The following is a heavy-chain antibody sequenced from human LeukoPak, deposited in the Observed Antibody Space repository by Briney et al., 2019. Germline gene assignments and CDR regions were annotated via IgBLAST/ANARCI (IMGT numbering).Heavy chain of an antibody. CDR1: GDSINSSF. V-gene: IGHV4-4*07. CDR3: ARVSRRAYYDFWSGYYYFDY. Sequence: SETLSLTCIVSGDSINSSFWTWIRQPAGMGLEWIGQIYTRGCSNYNPSLKSRVTISVDTSKNQFSLKLSSVTAADTAVYYCARVSRRAYYDFWSGYYYFDYWGQGTLVTVSS. CDR2: IYTRGCS. D-gene: IGHD3-3*01. J-gene: IGHJ4*02.